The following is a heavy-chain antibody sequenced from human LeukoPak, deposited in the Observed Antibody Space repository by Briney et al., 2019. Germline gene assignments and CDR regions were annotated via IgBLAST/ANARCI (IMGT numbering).Heavy chain of an antibody. Sequence: SETLSLTCTVSGGSISSGSYYWSWIRQPAGTGLEWIGRIYTSGSTNYNPSLKSRVTISVDTSKNQFSLKLSSVPAADTAVYYCARGADDFWSGERYYFDYWGQGALVTVSS. V-gene: IGHV4-61*02. CDR2: IYTSGST. CDR3: ARGADDFWSGERYYFDY. J-gene: IGHJ4*02. CDR1: GGSISSGSYY. D-gene: IGHD3-3*01.